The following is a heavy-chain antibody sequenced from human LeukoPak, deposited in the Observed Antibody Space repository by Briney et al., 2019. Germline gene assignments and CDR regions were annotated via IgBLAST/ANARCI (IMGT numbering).Heavy chain of an antibody. V-gene: IGHV4-59*01. CDR1: GGPISSYY. CDR3: ARGGARGYADY. J-gene: IGHJ4*02. Sequence: SETLSLTCTVSGGPISSYYWSWIWQPPGKGLEWIGYIYYSGSTNYNPSPKSRVTISVDTSKNQFSLKLSSVTAADTAVYYCARGGARGYADYWGQGTLVTVSS. D-gene: IGHD5-18*01. CDR2: IYYSGST.